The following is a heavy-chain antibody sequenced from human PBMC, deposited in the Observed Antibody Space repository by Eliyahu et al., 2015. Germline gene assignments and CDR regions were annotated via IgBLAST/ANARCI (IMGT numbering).Heavy chain of an antibody. CDR3: ASPRGANTVTTYAFDI. Sequence: QVQLVQSGAEVKKPGSSVKVSCKASGGTFSSYAISWVRQAPGQGLEWMGGIIPIFGTANYAQKFQGRVTITADESTSTAYMELSSLRSEDTAVYYCASPRGANTVTTYAFDIWGQGTMVTVSS. CDR1: GGTFSSYA. V-gene: IGHV1-69*01. CDR2: IIPIFGTA. J-gene: IGHJ3*02. D-gene: IGHD4-17*01.